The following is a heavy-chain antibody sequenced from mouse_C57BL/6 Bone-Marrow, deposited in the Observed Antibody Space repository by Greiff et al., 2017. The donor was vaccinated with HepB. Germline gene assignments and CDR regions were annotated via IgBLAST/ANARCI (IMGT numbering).Heavy chain of an antibody. D-gene: IGHD1-1*01. CDR3: ARSVGYYYEELGYFDV. CDR2: IRNKANGYTT. V-gene: IGHV7-3*01. Sequence: EVKLVESGGGLVQPGGSLSLSCAASGFTFTDYYMSWVRQPPGKALEWLGFIRNKANGYTTEYSASVKGRFTISRDNSQSILYLQMNALRAEDSATYYCARSVGYYYEELGYFDVWGTGTTVTVSS. CDR1: GFTFTDYY. J-gene: IGHJ1*03.